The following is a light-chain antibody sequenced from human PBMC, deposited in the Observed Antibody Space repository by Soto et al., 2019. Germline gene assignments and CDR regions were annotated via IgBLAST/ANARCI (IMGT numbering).Light chain of an antibody. CDR2: EVS. V-gene: IGLV2-14*01. CDR1: SSDVGGYNY. Sequence: QSALTQPASVSGSPGQSITISCTGTSSDVGGYNYVSWYQQHPGKAPTPMIYEVSNRPSGFSNRFSGSKSGNTAALTISGVQAEEEDDYYCSLYTSSSTVVFGGGTKLTVL. J-gene: IGLJ2*01. CDR3: SLYTSSSTVV.